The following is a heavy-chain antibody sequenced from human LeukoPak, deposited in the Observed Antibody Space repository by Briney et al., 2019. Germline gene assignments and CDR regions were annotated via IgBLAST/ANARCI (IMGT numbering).Heavy chain of an antibody. CDR2: ISSSGSTI. Sequence: GGSLRLSCAASGFTFSSYEMNWVRQAPGKGLEWVSYISSSGSTIYYADSVKGRFTISRDNAKNSLYLQMNSLRAEDTAAYYCAVHRGSKFDYWGQGTLVTVSS. V-gene: IGHV3-48*03. CDR1: GFTFSSYE. CDR3: AVHRGSKFDY. D-gene: IGHD2-2*01. J-gene: IGHJ4*02.